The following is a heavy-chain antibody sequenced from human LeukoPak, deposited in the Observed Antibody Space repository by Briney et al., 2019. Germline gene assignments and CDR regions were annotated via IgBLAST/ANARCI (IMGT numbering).Heavy chain of an antibody. Sequence: ASVKVSCKASGYTFTSYDINWVRQATGQGLEWMGWMNPNSGNTGYAQKFQGRVTMTRNTSISTAYMELSSLRSEDTAVYYCAKKSYYYDSSGYYSNWYFDLWGGGTLVTVSS. V-gene: IGHV1-8*01. CDR1: GYTFTSYD. D-gene: IGHD3-22*01. CDR2: MNPNSGNT. J-gene: IGHJ2*01. CDR3: AKKSYYYDSSGYYSNWYFDL.